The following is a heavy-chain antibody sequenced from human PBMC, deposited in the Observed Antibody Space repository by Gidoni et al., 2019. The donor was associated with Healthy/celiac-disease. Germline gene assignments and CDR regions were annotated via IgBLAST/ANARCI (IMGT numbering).Heavy chain of an antibody. D-gene: IGHD2-2*02. CDR1: GFTFSFYC. CDR3: ARLKYQLLYWEGYGMDV. CDR2: INSDGSST. J-gene: IGHJ6*02. V-gene: IGHV3-74*01. Sequence: EVQLVESGGGLVQPGGSLRRSFAASGFTFSFYCMHWVRHAPGKGPGWVSRINSDGSSTSYADSVKGRFTISRDNAKNTLYLQMNRLRDEDTAVYYCARLKYQLLYWEGYGMDVWGQGTTVTVSS.